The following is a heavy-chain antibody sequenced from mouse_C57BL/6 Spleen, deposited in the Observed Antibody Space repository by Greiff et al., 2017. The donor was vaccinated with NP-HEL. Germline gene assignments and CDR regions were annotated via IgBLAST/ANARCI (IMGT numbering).Heavy chain of an antibody. CDR2: IWRGGST. D-gene: IGHD1-1*01. CDR3: AKNGRDYGSSYWYFDV. CDR1: GFSLTSYG. V-gene: IGHV2-5*01. Sequence: VQLQQSGPGLVQPSQSLSITCTVSGFSLTSYGVHWVRQSPGKGLEWLGVIWRGGSTDYNAAFMSRLSITKDNSKSQVFFKMNSLQADDTAIYYCAKNGRDYGSSYWYFDVWGTGTTVTVSS. J-gene: IGHJ1*03.